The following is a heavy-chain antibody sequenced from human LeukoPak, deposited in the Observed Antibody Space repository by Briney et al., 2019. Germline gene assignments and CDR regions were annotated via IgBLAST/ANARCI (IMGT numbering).Heavy chain of an antibody. Sequence: SETLSLTCTVSGGSISSYYWSWIRQPPGKGLEWIGYIYYSGSTNYNASLTNRVTISVDTSKNQFSLKLSSVTAADTAVYYCAREVGDCSADSCYSYFDYWGQGTLVTVSS. CDR2: IYYSGST. CDR3: AREVGDCSADSCYSYFDY. D-gene: IGHD2-15*01. V-gene: IGHV4-59*01. CDR1: GGSISSYY. J-gene: IGHJ4*02.